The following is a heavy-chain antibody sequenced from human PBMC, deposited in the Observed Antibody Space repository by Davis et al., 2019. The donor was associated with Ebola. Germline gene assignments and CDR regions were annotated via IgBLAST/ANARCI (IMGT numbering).Heavy chain of an antibody. CDR3: VITTYYDIEY. J-gene: IGHJ4*01. V-gene: IGHV3-23*01. CDR1: GFTFASHA. CDR2: ITGDGSTT. Sequence: PGGSLRLSCTASGFTFASHAMGWVRQAPGKGLDYVSTITGDGSTTNYADSVKGRFTISRDNAKSTLYLQMNSLRAEDTAVYYCVITTYYDIEYWGQGTLVTVSS. D-gene: IGHD3-22*01.